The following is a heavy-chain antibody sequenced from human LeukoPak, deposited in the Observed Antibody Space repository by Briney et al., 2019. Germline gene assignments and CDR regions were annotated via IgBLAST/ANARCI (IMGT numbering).Heavy chain of an antibody. V-gene: IGHV5-51*01. CDR1: GYRFTNYW. D-gene: IGHD2-2*02. J-gene: IGHJ4*02. CDR2: IYPDDSDT. CDR3: VIGGDSTTSCYRCFDY. Sequence: RGESLKISCKGSGYRFTNYWIGWVRQMPGKGLEWMGLIYPDDSDTRYSPSFQGQVTISADKSISTAYLQWSSLKASDTAMYYCVIGGDSTTSCYRCFDYWGQGTLVTVSS.